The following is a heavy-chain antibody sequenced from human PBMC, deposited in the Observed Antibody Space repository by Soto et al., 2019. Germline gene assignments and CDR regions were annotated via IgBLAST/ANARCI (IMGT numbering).Heavy chain of an antibody. CDR2: ITPIFGTA. Sequence: QVQLVQSGAEVKKPGSSVKVSCKASGGTFSSYAISWVRQAPGQGLEWMGGITPIFGTANYAQQFQGRVTITADESTRTAYMELSSLGSEDTAVYYCASTPGGYYGSGSYYLYYFDCWGQGTLVTVSS. CDR3: ASTPGGYYGSGSYYLYYFDC. J-gene: IGHJ4*02. CDR1: GGTFSSYA. V-gene: IGHV1-69*01. D-gene: IGHD3-10*01.